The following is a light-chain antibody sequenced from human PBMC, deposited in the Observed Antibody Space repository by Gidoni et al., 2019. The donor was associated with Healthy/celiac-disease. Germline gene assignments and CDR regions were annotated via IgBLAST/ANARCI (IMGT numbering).Light chain of an antibody. V-gene: IGLV1-40*01. CDR2: GNS. CDR1: SSNIGAGYD. J-gene: IGLJ1*01. Sequence: QSVLTQPPSVSGAPGQRVTITCTGSSSNIGAGYDVHGYQQLPGTGPKLLIYGNSNRPSGVPDRFSGSKSGTSASLAITGLQAEDEADYYCQSYDSSLSGYVFGTGTKVTVL. CDR3: QSYDSSLSGYV.